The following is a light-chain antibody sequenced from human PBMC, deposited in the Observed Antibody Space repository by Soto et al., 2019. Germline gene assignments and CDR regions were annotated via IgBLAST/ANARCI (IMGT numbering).Light chain of an antibody. CDR3: QQSYSTLIT. CDR1: QSITRW. V-gene: IGKV1-39*01. J-gene: IGKJ5*01. Sequence: IQLTQSPSSLSAAVGDRVTITCLASQSITRWLTWYQQKPGKAPKLLIYAASSLQSGVPSRFSGSGSGTDFTLTISSLQPEDFATYYCQQSYSTLITFGQGTRLEIK. CDR2: AAS.